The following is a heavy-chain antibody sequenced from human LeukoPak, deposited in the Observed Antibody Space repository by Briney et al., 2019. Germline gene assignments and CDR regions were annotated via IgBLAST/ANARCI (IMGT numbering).Heavy chain of an antibody. CDR1: GGSFSGHY. V-gene: IGHV4-34*12. Sequence: SETLSLTCAVYGGSFSGHYWSWIRQPPGKGLEWIGEIIHSGSTNYNPSLKSRLTISVDTSKNQFSLKLSSVTAADTAVYYCARFSSNADYRGQGTLVTVSS. J-gene: IGHJ4*02. D-gene: IGHD4-11*01. CDR2: IIHSGST. CDR3: ARFSSNADY.